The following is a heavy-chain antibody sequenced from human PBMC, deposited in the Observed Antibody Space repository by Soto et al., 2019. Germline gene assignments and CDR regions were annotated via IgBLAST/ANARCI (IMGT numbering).Heavy chain of an antibody. CDR2: INHSGGT. CDR1: GGSFSGYY. J-gene: IGHJ4*02. Sequence: SETLSLTCAVYGGSFSGYYWSWIRQPPGKGLEWIGEINHSGGTNYNPSLKSRVTISVDTSKNQFSLKLSSVTAADTAVYYCERVYYYGSGSYSLDYWGQGTLVTVYS. D-gene: IGHD3-10*01. CDR3: ERVYYYGSGSYSLDY. V-gene: IGHV4-34*01.